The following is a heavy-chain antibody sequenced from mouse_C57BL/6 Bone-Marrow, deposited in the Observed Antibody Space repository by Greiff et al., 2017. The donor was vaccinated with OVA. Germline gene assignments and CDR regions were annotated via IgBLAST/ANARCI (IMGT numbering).Heavy chain of an antibody. CDR3: ARYKHYDYFFDY. CDR1: GFTFTDYY. V-gene: IGHV7-3*01. Sequence: EVQLVESGGGLVQPGGSLSLSCAASGFTFTDYYMSWVRQPPGKALEWLGFIRNKANGYTTAYSASVKGRFTISRDNSQSILYLQMNALRAEDSATYYCARYKHYDYFFDYWGQGTTLTVSS. J-gene: IGHJ2*01. CDR2: IRNKANGYTT. D-gene: IGHD2-4*01.